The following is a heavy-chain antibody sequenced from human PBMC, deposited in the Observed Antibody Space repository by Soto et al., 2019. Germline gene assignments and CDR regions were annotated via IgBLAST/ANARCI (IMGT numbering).Heavy chain of an antibody. J-gene: IGHJ5*02. Sequence: SVQVSCTASGYPFTYYFMHWVRQAPGQGLAWMGWINPYSGGADYAQSFQGRVTMTRDTSISTVYMELSRLRFDDTAVYYCARCFRRGDYSSHLATCGQGTLDTVSS. CDR3: ARCFRRGDYSSHLAT. D-gene: IGHD3-10*01. CDR2: INPYSGGA. CDR1: GYPFTYYF. V-gene: IGHV1-2*02.